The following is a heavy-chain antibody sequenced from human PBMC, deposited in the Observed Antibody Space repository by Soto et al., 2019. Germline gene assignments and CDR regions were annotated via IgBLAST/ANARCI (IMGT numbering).Heavy chain of an antibody. CDR2: IIPIFGTA. V-gene: IGHV1-69*13. D-gene: IGHD3-22*01. CDR1: GGTFSSYA. J-gene: IGHJ4*02. CDR3: ARDTAYYYDSSGYYSCDY. Sequence: GASVKVSCKASGGTFSSYAISWVRQAPGQGLEWMGGIIPIFGTANYAQKFQGRVTITADESTSTAYMELSSLRSEDTAVYYCARDTAYYYDSSGYYSCDYWGQGTLVTVSS.